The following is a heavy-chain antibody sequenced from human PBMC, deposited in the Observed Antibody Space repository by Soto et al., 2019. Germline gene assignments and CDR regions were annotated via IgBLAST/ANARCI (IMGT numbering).Heavy chain of an antibody. J-gene: IGHJ4*02. Sequence: DVQLVESGGGLVQPGGSLRLSFAALGFTFSNNWMPWSGLPPGRGLVWVSRVNGDGSITSYADSVKGRFTISRDNAKNTLYLQMNSLRAEDTALYYCARVSQGSYCSGGNCYSDYWGQGTLATVSS. CDR3: ARVSQGSYCSGGNCYSDY. CDR1: GFTFSNNW. V-gene: IGHV3-74*01. CDR2: VNGDGSIT. D-gene: IGHD2-15*01.